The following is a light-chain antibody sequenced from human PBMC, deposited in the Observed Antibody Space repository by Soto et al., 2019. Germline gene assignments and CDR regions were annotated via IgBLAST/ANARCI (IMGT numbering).Light chain of an antibody. CDR1: SSNIGAGYD. CDR3: QSYDNSLSGWV. J-gene: IGLJ3*02. V-gene: IGLV1-40*01. CDR2: GNN. Sequence: QPVLTQPPSVSGAPGQRVTMSCTGSSSNIGAGYDVHWYQQLPGTAPKLLIYGNNNRPSGVPDRFSGSKSGTSASLAITGLQAEDESDYYCQSYDNSLSGWVFGGGTKLTVL.